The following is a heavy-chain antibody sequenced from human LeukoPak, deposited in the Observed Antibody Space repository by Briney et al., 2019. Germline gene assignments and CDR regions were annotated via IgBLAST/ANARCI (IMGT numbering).Heavy chain of an antibody. CDR3: ARVDVCSGGSCYSPSDY. Sequence: SETLSLTCAVYGGSFSGYYWSWIRQPPGKGLEWIGEINHSGSTNYNPSLKSRVTISVDTSKNQFSLKLSSVTAADTAVYYCARVDVCSGGSCYSPSDYWGQGTLVTVSS. V-gene: IGHV4-34*01. J-gene: IGHJ4*02. D-gene: IGHD2-15*01. CDR1: GGSFSGYY. CDR2: INHSGST.